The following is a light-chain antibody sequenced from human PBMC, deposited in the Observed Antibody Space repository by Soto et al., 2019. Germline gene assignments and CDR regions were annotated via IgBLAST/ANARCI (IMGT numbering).Light chain of an antibody. CDR2: GAS. Sequence: EIVLTQSPVSLSLSPGERVTRACRASQIADSYLVWYQQTPGQPPRLLIFGASTRATGIPTRFSGSGAGTDFTLTINSLEPEDFAVYYCQQRSSWPITFGQGTRLEIK. CDR1: QIADSY. V-gene: IGKV3-11*01. J-gene: IGKJ5*01. CDR3: QQRSSWPIT.